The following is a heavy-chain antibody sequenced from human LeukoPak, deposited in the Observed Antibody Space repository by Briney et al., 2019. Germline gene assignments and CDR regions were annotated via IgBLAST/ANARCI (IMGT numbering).Heavy chain of an antibody. CDR3: ARHSNYGSGSYYRYWFDP. Sequence: SETQSLTCTVSGGSVSSYYWSWIRQPPGKGLEWIGYIYYSGSTNYNPSLKSRVTISVDTSKNQFSLKLSSVTAADTAVYYCARHSNYGSGSYYRYWFDPWGQGTLVTVSS. D-gene: IGHD3-10*01. J-gene: IGHJ5*02. V-gene: IGHV4-59*08. CDR1: GGSVSSYY. CDR2: IYYSGST.